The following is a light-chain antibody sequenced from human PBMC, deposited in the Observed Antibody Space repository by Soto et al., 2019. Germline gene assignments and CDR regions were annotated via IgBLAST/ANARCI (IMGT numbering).Light chain of an antibody. J-gene: IGLJ1*01. CDR2: DVT. V-gene: IGLV2-14*03. CDR1: SSDIGRYNH. Sequence: QSALPQPASVSGSPGQSITISCTGTSSDIGRYNHVSWYQHHPGKAPKVMFYDVTNRPSGVSHRFSGSKSGNTASLTISGLQAEDEADYYCSSYASTATYVFGTGTKLTVL. CDR3: SSYASTATYV.